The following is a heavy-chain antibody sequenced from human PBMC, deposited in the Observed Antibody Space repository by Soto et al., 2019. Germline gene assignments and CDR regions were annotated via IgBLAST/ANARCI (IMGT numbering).Heavy chain of an antibody. CDR3: AKDRVIFGVVIISRYGMDV. D-gene: IGHD3-3*02. J-gene: IGHJ6*02. CDR2: ISYDGSNK. V-gene: IGHV3-30*18. Sequence: GGSLRLSCAASGFTFSSYGMHWVRQAPGKGLEWVAVISYDGSNKYCADSVKGRFTIPRDNSKNTLYLQMNSLRAEDTAVYYCAKDRVIFGVVIISRYGMDVWGQGTTVTVSS. CDR1: GFTFSSYG.